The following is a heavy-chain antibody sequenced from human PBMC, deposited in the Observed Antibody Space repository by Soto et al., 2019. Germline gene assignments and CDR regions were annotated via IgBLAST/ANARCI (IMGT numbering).Heavy chain of an antibody. CDR2: INTYNGNT. Sequence: QVQLVQSGAEVKNPGASVKVSCKASGYTFTRYGIGWARQAPGQGLEWMGWINTYNGNTNYAQNVQGRVTLTTDTSTSTANMERRSLRSNDTAIDYCAMVDVYVTPSPQDVWGQGTTVIVSS. CDR1: GYTFTRYG. D-gene: IGHD3-16*01. V-gene: IGHV1-18*01. J-gene: IGHJ6*02. CDR3: AMVDVYVTPSPQDV.